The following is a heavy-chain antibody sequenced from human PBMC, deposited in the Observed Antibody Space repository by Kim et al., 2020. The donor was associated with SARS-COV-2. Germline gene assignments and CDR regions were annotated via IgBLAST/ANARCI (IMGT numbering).Heavy chain of an antibody. CDR3: ARDCSSTSCYDY. D-gene: IGHD2-2*01. V-gene: IGHV3-33*01. CDR1: GFTFSSYG. Sequence: GGSLRLSCAASGFTFSSYGMHWVRQAPGKGLEWVAVIWYDGSNKYYADSVKGRFTISRDNSKNTLYLQMNSLRAEDTAVYYCARDCSSTSCYDYWGQGTLVTVSS. J-gene: IGHJ4*02. CDR2: IWYDGSNK.